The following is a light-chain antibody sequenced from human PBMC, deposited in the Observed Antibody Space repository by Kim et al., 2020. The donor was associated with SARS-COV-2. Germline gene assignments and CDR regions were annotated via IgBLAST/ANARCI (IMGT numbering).Light chain of an antibody. Sequence: QAGTLSCIGNSNGVGGGGAAWRQQQQGHPPKLLFYRNNNRPSGISERLSASRSGNTDSLTITALQPEDEADYYCSAWDSSLSAWVLGGGTQLTVL. CDR1: SNGVGGGG. CDR2: RNN. J-gene: IGLJ3*02. V-gene: IGLV10-54*01. CDR3: SAWDSSLSAWV.